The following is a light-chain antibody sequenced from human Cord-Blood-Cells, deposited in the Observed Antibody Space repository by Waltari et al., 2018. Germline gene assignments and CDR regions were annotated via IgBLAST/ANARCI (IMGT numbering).Light chain of an antibody. Sequence: DIQMTQPPSSLSPPVGNRVTITCRASQSLSIYLNWYQQKPGKAPKLLIDAASSLQSRVPSRFSGSGSGTDFTLTISSLQPEDFATYYCQQSYSTLLFTFGPGTKVDIK. V-gene: IGKV1-39*01. CDR2: AAS. CDR3: QQSYSTLLFT. CDR1: QSLSIY. J-gene: IGKJ3*01.